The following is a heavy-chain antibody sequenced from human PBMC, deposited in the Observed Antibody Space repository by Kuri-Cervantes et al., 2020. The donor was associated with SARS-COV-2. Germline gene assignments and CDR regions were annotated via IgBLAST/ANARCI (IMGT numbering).Heavy chain of an antibody. V-gene: IGHV3-74*01. CDR3: ARGFSGYSYGDAFDI. Sequence: GGSLRLSCGGSGFDFRIDWIHWIRQAPGKGLVWVARVDGDGIDTTYADSVKGRFTISRDNAKNTVYLQMHSLRAEDTAVYYCARGFSGYSYGDAFDIWGQGTMVTVSS. D-gene: IGHD5-18*01. CDR1: GFDFRIDW. CDR2: VDGDGIDT. J-gene: IGHJ3*02.